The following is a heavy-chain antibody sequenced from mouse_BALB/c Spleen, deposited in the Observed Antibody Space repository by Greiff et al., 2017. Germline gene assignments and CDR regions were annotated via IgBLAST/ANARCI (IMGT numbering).Heavy chain of an antibody. D-gene: IGHD2-4*01. CDR1: GYTFTSYW. J-gene: IGHJ2*01. CDR2: IYPSDSYT. V-gene: IGHV1-69*02. CDR3: TRFYDYDAYFDY. Sequence: VQLQQPGAELVRPGASVKLSCKASGYTFTSYWINWVKQRPGQGLEWIGNIYPSDSYTNYNQKFKDKATLTVDKSSSTAYMQLSSPTSEDSAVYYSTRFYDYDAYFDYWGQGTTLTVSS.